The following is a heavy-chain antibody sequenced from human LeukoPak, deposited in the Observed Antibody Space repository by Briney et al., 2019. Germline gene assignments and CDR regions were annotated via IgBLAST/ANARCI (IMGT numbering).Heavy chain of an antibody. D-gene: IGHD2-8*02. CDR2: IFPSGGEI. CDR1: GFTFSTFA. CDR3: ATYRQVLLPFES. Sequence: GGSLRLSCAASGFTFSTFAMIWVRQPPGKGLEWVSSIFPSGGEIHYADSARGRFTISRDNSKSTLSLQMNSLRAEDTDIYYCATYRQVLLPFESWGQGTLVTVSS. J-gene: IGHJ4*02. V-gene: IGHV3-23*01.